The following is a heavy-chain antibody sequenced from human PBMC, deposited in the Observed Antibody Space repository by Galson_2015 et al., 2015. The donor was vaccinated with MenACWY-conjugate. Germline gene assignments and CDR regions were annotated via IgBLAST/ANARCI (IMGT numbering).Heavy chain of an antibody. Sequence: ETLSLTCTVSGGSISSSSYYWGWIRQPPGKGLEWIGSIYYSGSTYYNPSLKSRVTISVDTSKNQFSLKLSSVTAADTAVYYCARGGYYDFWSGTLFDYWGQGTLVTVSS. CDR2: IYYSGST. V-gene: IGHV4-39*07. CDR1: GGSISSSSYY. J-gene: IGHJ4*02. CDR3: ARGGYYDFWSGTLFDY. D-gene: IGHD3-3*01.